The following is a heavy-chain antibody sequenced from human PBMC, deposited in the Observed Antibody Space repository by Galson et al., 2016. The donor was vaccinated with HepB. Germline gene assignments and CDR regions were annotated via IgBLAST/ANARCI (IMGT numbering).Heavy chain of an antibody. V-gene: IGHV3-23*01. CDR2: ISNSGDNA. D-gene: IGHD3-22*01. CDR3: AKGRGGDPYYYDSSGSLFDY. Sequence: LRLSCAASGFTFSNSAMNWVRQPPGRRLEWVSVISNSGDNAWYDDSVTGRFTISRDNSKNTLFLQMNSLRADDTAVYYCAKGRGGDPYYYDSSGSLFDYWGQGTLVTVSS. CDR1: GFTFSNSA. J-gene: IGHJ4*02.